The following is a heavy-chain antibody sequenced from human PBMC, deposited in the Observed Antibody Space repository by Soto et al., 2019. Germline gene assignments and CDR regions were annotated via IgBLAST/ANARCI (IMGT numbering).Heavy chain of an antibody. CDR3: ARDYYISVSQPFDY. Sequence: PGGSLRLSCAASGFTFSSYEMNWVRQAPGKGLEWVSYISSSVSTIYYADSVKGRFTISRDNAKNSLYLQMNSLRAEDTAVYYCARDYYISVSQPFDYWGQGTPVTVSS. CDR2: ISSSVSTI. CDR1: GFTFSSYE. J-gene: IGHJ4*02. V-gene: IGHV3-48*03. D-gene: IGHD3-22*01.